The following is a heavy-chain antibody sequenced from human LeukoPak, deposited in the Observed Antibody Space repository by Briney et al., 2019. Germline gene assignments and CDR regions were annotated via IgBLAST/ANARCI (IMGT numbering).Heavy chain of an antibody. J-gene: IGHJ4*02. CDR3: ARGPDSSGYYY. D-gene: IGHD3-22*01. V-gene: IGHV4-59*01. CDR1: GFRFSAYG. CDR2: IYYSGST. Sequence: LRLSCAASGFRFSAYGMHWVRQPPGKGLEWIGYIYYSGSTNYNPSLKSRVTISVDTSKNQFSLKLSSVTAADTAVYYCARGPDSSGYYYWGQGTLVTVSS.